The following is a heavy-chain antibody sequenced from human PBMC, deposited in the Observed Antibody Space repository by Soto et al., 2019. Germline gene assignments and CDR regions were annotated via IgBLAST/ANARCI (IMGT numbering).Heavy chain of an antibody. CDR2: IYYSGST. D-gene: IGHD2-21*02. CDR3: ARVTRTVVTPGSYYYYYGMDV. Sequence: PSETLSLTCTVSGGSISSYYWSWIRQPPGKGLEWIGYIYYSGSTNYNPSLKSRVTISVDTSKNQFSLKLSSVTAADTAVYYCARVTRTVVTPGSYYYYYGMDVWGQGTTVTVSS. V-gene: IGHV4-59*01. CDR1: GGSISSYY. J-gene: IGHJ6*02.